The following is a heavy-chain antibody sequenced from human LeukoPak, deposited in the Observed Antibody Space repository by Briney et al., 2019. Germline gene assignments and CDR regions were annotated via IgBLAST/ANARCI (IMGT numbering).Heavy chain of an antibody. V-gene: IGHV3-30*02. CDR2: IRSNGINT. CDR1: GFSLTTYG. Sequence: HSGGSLRLSCEVSGFSLTTYGMLWVRQAPGKGLEWVAFIRSNGINTYYGDSVKGRFTISRDNAKNSLYLQMNSLRAEDTAVYYCARDHFWSGNFDYWGQGTLVTVSS. J-gene: IGHJ4*02. D-gene: IGHD3-3*02. CDR3: ARDHFWSGNFDY.